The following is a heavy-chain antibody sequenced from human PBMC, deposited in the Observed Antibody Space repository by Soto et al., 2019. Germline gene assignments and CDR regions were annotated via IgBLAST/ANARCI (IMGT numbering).Heavy chain of an antibody. CDR2: IIPNFGTA. Sequence: QVQLVQSGAEVKKPGSSVKVSCKASGGTFSSYAISWVRQAPGQGLEWMGGIIPNFGTANYAQKFQGRVTTTEDESTSTAYMELSSLRSEDTAVYYCARGVEMATIGSPFDYWGQGPLVTVSS. J-gene: IGHJ4*02. V-gene: IGHV1-69*01. CDR1: GGTFSSYA. D-gene: IGHD5-12*01. CDR3: ARGVEMATIGSPFDY.